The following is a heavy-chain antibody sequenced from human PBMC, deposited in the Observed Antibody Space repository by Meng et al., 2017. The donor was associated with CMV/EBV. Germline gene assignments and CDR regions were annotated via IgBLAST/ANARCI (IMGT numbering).Heavy chain of an antibody. D-gene: IGHD2-2*01. CDR3: AKDSSTSSAKGSYFDY. CDR2: IRYDGSNK. V-gene: IGHV3-30*02. J-gene: IGHJ4*02. Sequence: GGSLRLSCAASGFTFSSYGMHWVRQAPGKGLEWVAFIRYDGSNKYYADSVKGRFTISRDNSKNTLYLQMNSLRAADTAVYYCAKDSSTSSAKGSYFDYWGQGTLVTVSS. CDR1: GFTFSSYG.